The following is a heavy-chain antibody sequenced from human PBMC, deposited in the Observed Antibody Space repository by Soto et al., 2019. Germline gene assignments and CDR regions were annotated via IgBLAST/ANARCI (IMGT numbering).Heavy chain of an antibody. CDR1: GGTFSSYA. CDR3: ARGRAYGYNRGFRPDFDY. J-gene: IGHJ4*02. Sequence: QVQLVQSGAEVKKPGSSVKVSCKASGGTFSSYAISWVRQAPGQGLEWMGGIIPIFGTANYAQKFQGRVTITADKSTSTAYMELSSLRSEDTAVYYCARGRAYGYNRGFRPDFDYWGQGTLVTVSS. V-gene: IGHV1-69*06. CDR2: IIPIFGTA. D-gene: IGHD6-25*01.